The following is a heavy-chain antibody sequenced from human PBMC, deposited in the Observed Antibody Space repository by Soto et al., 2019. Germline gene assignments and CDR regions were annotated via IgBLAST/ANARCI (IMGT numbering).Heavy chain of an antibody. CDR1: GGSISSSNW. CDR2: IYHSGST. V-gene: IGHV4-4*02. D-gene: IGHD6-13*01. Sequence: PSETLSLTCAVSGGSISSSNWWSWVRQPPGKGLEWIGEIYHSGSTNYNPSLKSRVTISVDKSKNQFSLKLSSVTAADTAVYYCARFIAAAGTVAASRYNWFDPWGQGTLVTVSS. CDR3: ARFIAAAGTVAASRYNWFDP. J-gene: IGHJ5*02.